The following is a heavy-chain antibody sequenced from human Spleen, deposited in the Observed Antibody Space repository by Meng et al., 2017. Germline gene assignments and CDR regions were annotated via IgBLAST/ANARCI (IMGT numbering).Heavy chain of an antibody. CDR1: GFTFSSYA. Sequence: GESLKISCAASGFTFSSYAMHWVRQAPGKGLEWVAVISYDGSNKYYADSVKGRFTISRDNSKNTLYLQMNSLRAEDTAVYYCARDITNYGDRFDYWGQGTLVTVSS. CDR2: ISYDGSNK. D-gene: IGHD4-17*01. CDR3: ARDITNYGDRFDY. J-gene: IGHJ4*02. V-gene: IGHV3-30*01.